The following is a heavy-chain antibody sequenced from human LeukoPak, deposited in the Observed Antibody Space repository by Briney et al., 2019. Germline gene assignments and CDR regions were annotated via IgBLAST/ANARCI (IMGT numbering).Heavy chain of an antibody. J-gene: IGHJ4*02. CDR3: AALARDY. CDR1: GFIVSSNY. CDR2: IHNDGST. Sequence: GGSLRLSCAASGFIVSSNYMTWVRQAPGKGLEWVSVIHNDGSTYYADSVKGRFTISRDNSKNTLYLQMNNLRVEDTAVYYCAALARDYWGQGTLVTVSS. D-gene: IGHD3-3*02. V-gene: IGHV3-53*01.